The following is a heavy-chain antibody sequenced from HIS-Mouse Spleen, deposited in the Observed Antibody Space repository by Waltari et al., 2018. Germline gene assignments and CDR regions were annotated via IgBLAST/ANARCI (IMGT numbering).Heavy chain of an antibody. D-gene: IGHD3-10*01. CDR3: ARRERYYYGSGSYYNGDY. CDR1: GGSISSSSYY. Sequence: QLQLQESGPGLVKPSETLSLTCTVPGGSISSSSYYWGWIRKPPGKGLEWIGCIDYRGTTSYNPSLSSRVTISLDTSKNQFSLKLSSVTAADTAVYYCARRERYYYGSGSYYNGDYWGQGTLVTVSS. V-gene: IGHV4-39*01. CDR2: IDYRGTT. J-gene: IGHJ4*02.